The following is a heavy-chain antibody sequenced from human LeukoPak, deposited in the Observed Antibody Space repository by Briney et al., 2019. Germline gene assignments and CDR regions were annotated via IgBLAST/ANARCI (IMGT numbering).Heavy chain of an antibody. Sequence: PGGSLRLSCAASGFTFTDYYMSWIRRAPGKGLEWVSYLSTSTTFINYADSVRGRFTISRDNAKNTLYLQMNSLRAEDTAVYYCAKDAGYSYGQSYFDYWGQGTLVTVSS. CDR1: GFTFTDYY. J-gene: IGHJ4*02. D-gene: IGHD5-18*01. CDR2: LSTSTTFI. CDR3: AKDAGYSYGQSYFDY. V-gene: IGHV3-11*06.